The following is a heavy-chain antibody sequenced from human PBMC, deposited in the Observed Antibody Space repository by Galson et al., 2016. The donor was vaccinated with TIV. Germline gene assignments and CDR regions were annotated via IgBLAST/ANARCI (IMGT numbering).Heavy chain of an antibody. V-gene: IGHV3-30*02. CDR3: IRSLIDY. CDR2: IRNDGTKK. Sequence: SLRLSCAASGFIFNNYGMHWVRQAPGKGLEWVAFIRNDGTKKYYVDSVKGRFTISRDNSKNTLDLQMNSLRPEDTAVYYCIRSLIDYWGQGTLVTVPS. CDR1: GFIFNNYG. J-gene: IGHJ4*02.